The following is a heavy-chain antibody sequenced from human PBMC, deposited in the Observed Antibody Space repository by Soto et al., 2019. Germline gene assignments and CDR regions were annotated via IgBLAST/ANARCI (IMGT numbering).Heavy chain of an antibody. V-gene: IGHV4-39*01. D-gene: IGHD6-13*01. CDR1: GGSISSSSYY. CDR2: IYYSGST. J-gene: IGHJ6*02. Sequence: LSLTCTVSGGSISSSSYYLGWIRQPPGKGLEWIGSIYYSGSTYYNPSLKSRVTISVDTSKNQFSLKLSSVTAADTAVYYCARRIAAAKYYYYYGMDVWGQGTTVTVSS. CDR3: ARRIAAAKYYYYYGMDV.